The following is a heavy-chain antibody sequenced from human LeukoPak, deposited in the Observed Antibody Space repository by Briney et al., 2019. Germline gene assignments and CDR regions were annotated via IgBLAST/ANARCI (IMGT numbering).Heavy chain of an antibody. CDR2: ISGFGGGT. CDR1: GFTFDDYA. D-gene: IGHD3-3*01. Sequence: GGSLRLSCAASGFTFDDYAMHWVRQAPGKGLEWVSLISGFGGGTYYADSVKGRFTISRDNSKSSLHLQMNSLRAVDTAFYYCARAGDTSGYYAYFDYWGQGTLVTVSS. J-gene: IGHJ4*02. V-gene: IGHV3-43D*03. CDR3: ARAGDTSGYYAYFDY.